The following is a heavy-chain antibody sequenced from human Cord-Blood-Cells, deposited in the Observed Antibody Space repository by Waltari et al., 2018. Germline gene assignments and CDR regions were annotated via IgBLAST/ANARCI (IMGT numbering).Heavy chain of an antibody. CDR3: ARDGYSYGYYYYGMDV. J-gene: IGHJ6*02. CDR1: GGTFSSYA. Sequence: QVQLVQSGAEVKKPGSSVKVSCKASGGTFSSYAISWVRQAPGQGLEWMGGIIPIFGTANYEQTFQGRVTITADESTSTAYMELSSLRSEDTAVYYCARDGYSYGYYYYGMDVWGQGTTVTVSS. D-gene: IGHD5-18*01. V-gene: IGHV1-69*01. CDR2: IIPIFGTA.